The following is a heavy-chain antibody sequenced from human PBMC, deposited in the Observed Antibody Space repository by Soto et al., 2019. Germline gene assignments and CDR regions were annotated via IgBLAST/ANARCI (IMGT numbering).Heavy chain of an antibody. V-gene: IGHV3-64D*06. Sequence: GGSLRLSCSASGFTFSSYAMHWVRQAPGKGLEYVSAISSNGGSTYYADSVKGRFTISRDNSKNTLYLQMSSLRAEDTAVDYCVKATVRIAVAGPYYYYGMDVWGQGTTVTVSS. CDR3: VKATVRIAVAGPYYYYGMDV. CDR1: GFTFSSYA. J-gene: IGHJ6*02. D-gene: IGHD6-19*01. CDR2: ISSNGGST.